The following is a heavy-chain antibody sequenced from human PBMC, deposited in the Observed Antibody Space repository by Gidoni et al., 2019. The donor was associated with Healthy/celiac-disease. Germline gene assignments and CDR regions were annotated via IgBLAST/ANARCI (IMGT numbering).Heavy chain of an antibody. CDR1: RITFSSDA. J-gene: IGHJ3*02. CDR3: AKDLWCGERGAFDI. D-gene: IGHD3-10*01. V-gene: IGHV3-23*01. CDR2: ISGSGGST. Sequence: EVQLLQPGGGLVQPGGSLRLSCAASRITFSSDAMSWVRQGPGKGLECVSVISGSGGSTYYADAVKGRFTISRDNSKNTLDLQMNSLRAEDTAVYYCAKDLWCGERGAFDIWGQGTMVTVSS.